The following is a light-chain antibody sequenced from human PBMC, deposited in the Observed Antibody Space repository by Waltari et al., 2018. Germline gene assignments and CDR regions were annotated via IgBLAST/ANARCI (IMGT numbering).Light chain of an antibody. CDR3: QQYYSTLCT. J-gene: IGKJ2*02. Sequence: DIVMTQSPDSLAVSLGERATINCKSSQSVLYSSNNKNYLAWYPQKPGQPPKLLIYWASTRESGVPDRFSGSGSGTDFTLTISSLQAEDVAVYYCQQYYSTLCTFGQGTKLEIK. CDR1: QSVLYSSNNKNY. CDR2: WAS. V-gene: IGKV4-1*01.